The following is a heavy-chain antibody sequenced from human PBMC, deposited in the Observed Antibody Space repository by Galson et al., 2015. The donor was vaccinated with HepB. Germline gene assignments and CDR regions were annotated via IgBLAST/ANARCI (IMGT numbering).Heavy chain of an antibody. CDR1: GFTFSSYS. CDR3: ARPIVATITRDYYGMDV. J-gene: IGHJ6*02. CDR2: ISSSSSYI. V-gene: IGHV3-21*01. Sequence: SLRLSCAASGFTFSSYSMNWVRQAPGKGLEWVSSISSSSSYIYYADSVKGRFTISRDNAKNSLYLQMNSLRAEDTAVYYCARPIVATITRDYYGMDVWGQGTTVTVSS. D-gene: IGHD5-12*01.